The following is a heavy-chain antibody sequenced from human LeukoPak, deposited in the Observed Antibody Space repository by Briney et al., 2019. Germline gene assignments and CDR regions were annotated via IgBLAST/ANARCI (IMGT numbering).Heavy chain of an antibody. V-gene: IGHV3-9*01. CDR2: ISWNSGSI. Sequence: GGSLRLSCAASGFTLDEYAMHWVRQAPGKDLECVSGISWNSGSIGYANSVKGRFTIARDNAKNTLYLQMNRMRAADTALYYCAKDSWHLAIDAFDIWGQGTMVTVSS. CDR3: AKDSWHLAIDAFDI. CDR1: GFTLDEYA. D-gene: IGHD3-3*02. J-gene: IGHJ3*02.